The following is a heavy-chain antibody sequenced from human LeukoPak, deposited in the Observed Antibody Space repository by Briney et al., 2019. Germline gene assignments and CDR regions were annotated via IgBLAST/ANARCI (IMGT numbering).Heavy chain of an antibody. CDR2: ISSSSSTM. J-gene: IGHJ1*01. CDR1: GFTFSSYS. D-gene: IGHD6-13*01. CDR3: ARERKGMYSSSWYWYFQH. Sequence: GGSLRLSCAASGFTFSSYSMNWVRQAPGKGLEWVSYISSSSSTMYYADSVKGRFTISRDNAKNSLYLQMNSLRAEDTAVYYCARERKGMYSSSWYWYFQHWGQGTLVTVSS. V-gene: IGHV3-48*04.